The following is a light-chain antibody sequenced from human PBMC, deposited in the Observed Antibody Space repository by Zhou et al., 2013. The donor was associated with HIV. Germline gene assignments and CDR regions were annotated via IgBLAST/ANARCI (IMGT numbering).Light chain of an antibody. V-gene: IGKV1-27*01. Sequence: DIQMTQSPSSLSASVGDRVTITCRASQDISNYLAWYQQKPGSAPKLLIYAASTSQSGVPSRFSGSGSGTDFTLTISSVQPEDVATYYCQKYKSAPLTFGGGTKVEIK. J-gene: IGKJ4*01. CDR2: AAS. CDR1: QDISNY. CDR3: QKYKSAPLT.